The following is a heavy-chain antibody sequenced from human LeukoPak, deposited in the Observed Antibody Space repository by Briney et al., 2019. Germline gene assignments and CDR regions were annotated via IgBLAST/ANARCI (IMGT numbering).Heavy chain of an antibody. CDR2: ISWNSGSI. J-gene: IGHJ4*02. CDR3: AKNEGSYGYGYFEY. V-gene: IGHV3-9*01. D-gene: IGHD5-18*01. Sequence: GGSLRLSCASSGFTFDDYAMHWVRQAPGKGLEWVSGISWNSGSIGYADSVKGRFTISRDNAKNSLYLQMNSLRAEDTALYYCAKNEGSYGYGYFEYWGQGTLVTVSS. CDR1: GFTFDDYA.